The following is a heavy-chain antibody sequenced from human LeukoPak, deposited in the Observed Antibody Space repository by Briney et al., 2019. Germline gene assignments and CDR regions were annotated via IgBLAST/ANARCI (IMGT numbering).Heavy chain of an antibody. V-gene: IGHV4-61*02. CDR3: ARGVTGIDY. CDR2: IYTSGST. J-gene: IGHJ4*02. CDR1: GGSISSGSYY. D-gene: IGHD1-20*01. Sequence: SETLSLTCTVSGGSISSGSYYWSWLRQPAGTGLEWIGRIYTSGSTNYNPSLKSRVTISVDTSKNQFSLKLSSVTAADTAVYYCARGVTGIDYWGQGTLVTVSS.